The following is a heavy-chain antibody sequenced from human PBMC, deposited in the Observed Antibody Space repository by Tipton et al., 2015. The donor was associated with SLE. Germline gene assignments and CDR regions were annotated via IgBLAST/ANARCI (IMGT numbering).Heavy chain of an antibody. CDR3: ARESVITPRNALDI. CDR1: GGSISSGNYY. Sequence: TLSLTCTVSGGSISSGNYYWTWIRQPAGKGLEWIGHVDLIGSTNSNPSLKSRVTISVDTSKNQFSLKLSSVTAADTAKYYCARESVITPRNALDIWGQGAMVTVSS. J-gene: IGHJ3*02. D-gene: IGHD4-23*01. CDR2: VDLIGST. V-gene: IGHV4-61*09.